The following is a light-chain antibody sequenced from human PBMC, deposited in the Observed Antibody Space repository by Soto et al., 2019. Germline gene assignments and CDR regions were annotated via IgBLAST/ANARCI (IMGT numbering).Light chain of an antibody. CDR2: NAS. CDR1: QSISGW. V-gene: IGKV1-5*03. Sequence: DIQMTQSPSTLSAFVGDRVTITCRASQSISGWLAWYQQKPGKAPHLLIYNASSLESGVPSRFSGSGSGTEFTLTISSLQPDDFATYYCQQYNTYSPTFGQGTKVHIK. J-gene: IGKJ1*01. CDR3: QQYNTYSPT.